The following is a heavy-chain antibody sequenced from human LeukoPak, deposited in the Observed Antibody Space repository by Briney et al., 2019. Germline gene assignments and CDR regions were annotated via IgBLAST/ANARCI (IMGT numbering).Heavy chain of an antibody. CDR2: ISYDGSNK. V-gene: IGHV3-30-3*01. D-gene: IGHD3-22*01. J-gene: IGHJ4*02. CDR1: GFTFSSYA. Sequence: GGSLRLSCVASGFTFSSYAMHWVRQAPGKGLEWVAVISYDGSNKYYADSVKGRFTISRDSSKNTLYLQMNSLRAKDTAVYYCAGDGSTGYYSSLDYWGQGTLVTVSS. CDR3: AGDGSTGYYSSLDY.